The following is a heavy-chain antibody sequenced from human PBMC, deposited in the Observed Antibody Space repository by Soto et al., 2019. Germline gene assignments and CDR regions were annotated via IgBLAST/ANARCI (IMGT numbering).Heavy chain of an antibody. Sequence: GGSLRLSCAASGFTFSSYGMHWVRQAPGKGLEWVAVISYDGSNKYYADSVKGRFTISRDNSKNTLYLQMNSLRAEDTAVYYCAKDLGFGEPMAPPFDYWGQGTLVTVSS. V-gene: IGHV3-30*18. CDR1: GFTFSSYG. D-gene: IGHD3-10*01. CDR3: AKDLGFGEPMAPPFDY. CDR2: ISYDGSNK. J-gene: IGHJ4*02.